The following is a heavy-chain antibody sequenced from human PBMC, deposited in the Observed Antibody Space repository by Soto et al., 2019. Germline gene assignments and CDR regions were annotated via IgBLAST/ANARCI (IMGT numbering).Heavy chain of an antibody. CDR3: ARHDYGDGFSY. CDR1: GGSFSGYY. V-gene: IGHV4-34*01. D-gene: IGHD4-17*01. Sequence: PSETLSLTCAVYGGSFSGYYWSWIRQPPGKGLEWIGEINHSGTTHYNPSLRSRVTISVDTSKNQFSLTVRSVTAADTAAYYCARHDYGDGFSYWGQGSQVTVSS. J-gene: IGHJ4*02. CDR2: INHSGTT.